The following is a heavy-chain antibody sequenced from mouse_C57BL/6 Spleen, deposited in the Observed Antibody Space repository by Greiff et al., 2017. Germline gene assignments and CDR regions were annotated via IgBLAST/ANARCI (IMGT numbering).Heavy chain of an antibody. CDR2: INPNNGGT. CDR1: GYTFTDYN. CDR3: ARRGLGYYYGRGFAY. V-gene: IGHV1-18*01. J-gene: IGHJ3*01. D-gene: IGHD1-1*01. Sequence: EVQLQQSGPELVKPGASVKIPCKASGYTFTDYNMDWVKQSHGKSLEWIGDINPNNGGTIYNQKFKGKATLTVEKSSSTAYMELRSLTSEDTAVYYCARRGLGYYYGRGFAYWGQGTLVTVAA.